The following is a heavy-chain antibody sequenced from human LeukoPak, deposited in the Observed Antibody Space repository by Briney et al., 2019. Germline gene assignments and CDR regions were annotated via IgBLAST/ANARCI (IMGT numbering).Heavy chain of an antibody. CDR2: INTDTGNP. J-gene: IGHJ3*02. Sequence: ASVKVSCKASGYTFTSYAINWVRQAPGQGLEWMGWINTDTGNPTYAQGFTGRFVFSLDTSVSTAYLQISSLKAEDTAVFYCATAKDVLRYFDWTMDAFDIWGQGTMVTVSS. CDR1: GYTFTSYA. D-gene: IGHD3-9*01. CDR3: ATAKDVLRYFDWTMDAFDI. V-gene: IGHV7-4-1*02.